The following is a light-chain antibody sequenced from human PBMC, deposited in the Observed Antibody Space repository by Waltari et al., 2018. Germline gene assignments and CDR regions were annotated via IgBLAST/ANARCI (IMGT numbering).Light chain of an antibody. J-gene: IGKJ1*01. Sequence: DIQMTQSPSSLSASIGDRVTLTCRASQTMSTYLNWFQQKPGQAPKLLIYAASSLQGGVPSRFSGSGSGTDFTLIISSLQPEDFATYYCQHTYSFPWTFGQGTKVEIK. CDR1: QTMSTY. CDR3: QHTYSFPWT. CDR2: AAS. V-gene: IGKV1-39*01.